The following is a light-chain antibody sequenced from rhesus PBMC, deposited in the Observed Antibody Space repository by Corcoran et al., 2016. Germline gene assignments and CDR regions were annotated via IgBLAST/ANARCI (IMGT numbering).Light chain of an antibody. Sequence: DIQMTQSPSSLSASVGDRVTITCRACPTISNYLAWFQQKPGKVPKLLIDATSSLESGVPSRLSGSGSASGFTLTLSSLQPEDFATYDCQQHSSHPLTFGVGTKVEIK. V-gene: IGKV1-44*02. CDR2: ATS. CDR1: PTISNY. J-gene: IGKJ4*01. CDR3: QQHSSHPLT.